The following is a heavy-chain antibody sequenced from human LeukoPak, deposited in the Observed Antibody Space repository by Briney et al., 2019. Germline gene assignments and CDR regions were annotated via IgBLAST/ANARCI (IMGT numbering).Heavy chain of an antibody. J-gene: IGHJ4*02. Sequence: GGSLRLSCAGSGCTFSSYCMHRVRQAPGKGLVWVSRINSDGSSTNYADSVKGRFTISRDNAKNTLYLQMNSLTAEDTAVYYCARDLSEYGWFGELYYWGQGTLVTVSS. CDR1: GCTFSSYC. CDR3: ARDLSEYGWFGELYY. D-gene: IGHD3-10*01. CDR2: INSDGSST. V-gene: IGHV3-74*01.